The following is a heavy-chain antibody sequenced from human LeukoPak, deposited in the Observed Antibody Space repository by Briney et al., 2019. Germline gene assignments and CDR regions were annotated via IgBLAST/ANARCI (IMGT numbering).Heavy chain of an antibody. CDR1: GGSISSYY. D-gene: IGHD4-17*01. Sequence: TSETLSLTCTVSGGSISSYYWSWIRQPAGKGLEWIGRIYTSGSTNYNPSLKSRVTMSVDTSKNQFSLKLSSVTAADTAVYYCARGTAETVIPHYYYGMDVWGQGTTVTVSS. CDR2: IYTSGST. J-gene: IGHJ6*02. V-gene: IGHV4-4*07. CDR3: ARGTAETVIPHYYYGMDV.